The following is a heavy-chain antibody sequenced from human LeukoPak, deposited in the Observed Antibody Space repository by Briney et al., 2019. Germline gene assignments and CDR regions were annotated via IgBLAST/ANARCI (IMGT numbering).Heavy chain of an antibody. J-gene: IGHJ4*02. CDR2: IYYSGST. D-gene: IGHD6-19*01. CDR3: ARQFSSGWSNSPFDY. Sequence: SETLSLTCTVSGGSISSYYWSWIRQPPGKGLEWIGYIYYSGSTNYNPSLKSRVTISVDTSKNQFSLKLSSVTAADTAVYYCARQFSSGWSNSPFDYWGQGTLVTVSS. V-gene: IGHV4-59*01. CDR1: GGSISSYY.